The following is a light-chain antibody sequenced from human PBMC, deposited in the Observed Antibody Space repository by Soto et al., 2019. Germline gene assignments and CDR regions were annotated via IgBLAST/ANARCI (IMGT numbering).Light chain of an antibody. V-gene: IGKV3-15*01. CDR2: GAS. Sequence: EIVMTQSPGTLSVSPGERATLSCRASQSVSSNLAWYQQKPGQAPRLLIYGASARATGIPARFSGSGSGTEFTLTISSLQSDDFATYYCQQYNTYSTFGQGTRLEIK. CDR1: QSVSSN. J-gene: IGKJ5*01. CDR3: QQYNTYST.